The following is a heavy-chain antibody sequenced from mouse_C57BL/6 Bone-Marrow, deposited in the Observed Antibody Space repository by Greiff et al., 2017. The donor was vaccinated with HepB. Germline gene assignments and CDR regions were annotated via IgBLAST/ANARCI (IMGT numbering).Heavy chain of an antibody. V-gene: IGHV2-3*01. D-gene: IGHD1-1*01. J-gene: IGHJ4*01. CDR1: GFSFTSYG. CDR2: IWGDGST. Sequence: VMLVESGPGLVAPSQRLSITCTVSGFSFTSYGVSWVRQPPGKGLEWLGVIWGDGSTNYHSALISRLSISKDNSKSQVFLKLNSLQTDDTATYYCAKEGVTTVVARDYAMDYWGQGTSVTVSS. CDR3: AKEGVTTVVARDYAMDY.